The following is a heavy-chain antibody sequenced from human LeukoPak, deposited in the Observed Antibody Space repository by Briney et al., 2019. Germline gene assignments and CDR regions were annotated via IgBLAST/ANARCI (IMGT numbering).Heavy chain of an antibody. CDR2: INPSGGST. D-gene: IGHD6-19*01. V-gene: IGHV1-46*01. Sequence: ASVKVSCKASGYTFTSYYMHWVRQAPGQGLEWMGIINPSGGSTSYAQKFQGRVTMTRDTSTSTVYTELSSLGSEDTAVYYCARSGSSGWYHFDLWGRGTLVTVSS. CDR3: ARSGSSGWYHFDL. CDR1: GYTFTSYY. J-gene: IGHJ2*01.